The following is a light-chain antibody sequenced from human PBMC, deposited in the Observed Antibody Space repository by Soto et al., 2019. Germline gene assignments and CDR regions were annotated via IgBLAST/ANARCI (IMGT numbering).Light chain of an antibody. CDR2: GAS. J-gene: IGKJ1*01. CDR1: QSVSSN. Sequence: EIVLTQSPATLSLSPGERATLSCRASQSVSSNLAWYQHKRGQAPRLLIYGASNRATGIPARFSGSGSGTDFTLTISSLEPEDFALYYCQQYGTSLWTFGQGTKVDIK. CDR3: QQYGTSLWT. V-gene: IGKV3-11*01.